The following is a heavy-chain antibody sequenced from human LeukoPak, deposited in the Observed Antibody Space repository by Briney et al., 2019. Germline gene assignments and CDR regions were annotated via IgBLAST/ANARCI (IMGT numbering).Heavy chain of an antibody. V-gene: IGHV3-30-3*01. D-gene: IGHD5-12*01. CDR1: GFTFSSYA. J-gene: IGHJ4*02. CDR3: AREWGYSGYDSGGHFDY. CDR2: ISYGGSNK. Sequence: GRSLRLSCAASGFTFSSYAMHWVRQAPGKGLEWVAVISYGGSNKYYADSVKGRFTISRDNSKNTLYLQMNSLRAEDTAVYYCAREWGYSGYDSGGHFDYWGQGTLVTVSS.